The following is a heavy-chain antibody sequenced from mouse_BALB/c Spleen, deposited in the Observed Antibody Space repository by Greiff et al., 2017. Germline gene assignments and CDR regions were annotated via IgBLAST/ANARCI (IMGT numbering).Heavy chain of an antibody. CDR1: GYSFTSYW. Sequence: QVQLQQPGAELVRPGASVKLSCKASGYSFTSYWMNWVKQRPGQGLEWIGYINPSTGYTEYNQKFKDKATLTADKSSSTAYMQLSSLTSEDSAVYYCARWLLQGAYWGQGTLVTVSA. CDR2: INPSTGYT. J-gene: IGHJ3*01. CDR3: ARWLLQGAY. D-gene: IGHD2-3*01. V-gene: IGHV1-4*01.